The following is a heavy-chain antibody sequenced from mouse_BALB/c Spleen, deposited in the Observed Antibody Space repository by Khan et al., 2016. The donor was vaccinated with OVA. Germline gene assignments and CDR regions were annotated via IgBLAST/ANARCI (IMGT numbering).Heavy chain of an antibody. CDR2: IWGDGIA. Sequence: QVQLKESGPGLVAPSQSLSITCTVSGFSLTGYGVHWVRQPPGKGLEWLGMIWGDGIAAYNSTLKSRLSISKDNSKSQVFLKMNSLQTDDTAKYYCAGGPYYCNYYAMDYWGQGTSVTVSS. CDR1: GFSLTGYG. CDR3: AGGPYYCNYYAMDY. D-gene: IGHD2-10*01. V-gene: IGHV2-6-7*01. J-gene: IGHJ4*01.